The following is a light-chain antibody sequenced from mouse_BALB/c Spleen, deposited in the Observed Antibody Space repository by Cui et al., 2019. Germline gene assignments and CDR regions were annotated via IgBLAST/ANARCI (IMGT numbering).Light chain of an antibody. CDR3: QQWSSNPPT. CDR2: LTS. CDR1: SSVSY. Sequence: QIVLTQSPALMPASPGEKVTMTCSASSSVSYMYWYQQKPRSSPKPWIYLTSNLASGVPARFSGSGSGTSYSLTISSMEAEDAATYYCQQWSSNPPTFGSGTKLEIK. V-gene: IGKV4-68*01. J-gene: IGKJ4*01.